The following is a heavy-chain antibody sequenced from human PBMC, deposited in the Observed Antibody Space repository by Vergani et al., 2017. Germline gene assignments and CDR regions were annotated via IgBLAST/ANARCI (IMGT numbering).Heavy chain of an antibody. V-gene: IGHV3-11*04. CDR1: GFKFSDHY. Sequence: LEESGGGSVKPGGSLRLSCAASGFKFSDHYMSWIRQAPGKGLEWVSHISPGASTVSYTDSVTGRFTVARDNDNNSLTLDMTTLRVEDTAVYYGARMRVISTTRHYYAMDVWGQGTTVTVSS. J-gene: IGHJ6*02. CDR2: ISPGASTV. CDR3: ARMRVISTTRHYYAMDV. D-gene: IGHD1-1*01.